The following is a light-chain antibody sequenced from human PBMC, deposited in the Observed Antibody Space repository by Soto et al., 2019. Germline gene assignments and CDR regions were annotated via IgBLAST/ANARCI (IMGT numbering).Light chain of an antibody. J-gene: IGLJ1*01. CDR3: SSYTSSSTYV. V-gene: IGLV2-14*01. CDR1: SSDVGGYNY. Sequence: QSALTQPASVSGSPGQSITISCTGTSSDVGGYNYVSWYQQHPGKAPKLMIYEVSNRPSGVSNRCSGSKSGNTASLTISGLQAEDEADYYCSSYTSSSTYVFGTG. CDR2: EVS.